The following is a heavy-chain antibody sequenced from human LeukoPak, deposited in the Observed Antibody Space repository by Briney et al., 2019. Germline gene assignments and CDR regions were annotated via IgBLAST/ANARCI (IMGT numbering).Heavy chain of an antibody. CDR2: IYPGDSDT. Sequence: GESLRISCQGSGYDFATYWIGWVRQMPGKGLEWMGKIYPGDSDTKYSPSFQGQVTISADKSLGSAYLQWSSLKSSDTAMYYCARLPQDYYYHGMNVWGKGPRSASPQ. CDR3: ARLPQDYYYHGMNV. CDR1: GYDFATYW. V-gene: IGHV5-51*01. J-gene: IGHJ6*01.